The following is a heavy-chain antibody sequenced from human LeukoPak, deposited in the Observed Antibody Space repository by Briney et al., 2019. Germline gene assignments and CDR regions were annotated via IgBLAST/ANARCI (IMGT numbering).Heavy chain of an antibody. CDR2: IYYSGST. D-gene: IGHD6-19*01. J-gene: IGHJ4*02. Sequence: PSETLSLTCTVSGGSISSYYWSWIRQPPGKGLEWIGYIYYSGSTNYNPSLKSRVTMSVDTSKNQFSLKLSSVTAADTAVYYCARERAVAEFDYWGQGTLVTVSS. CDR1: GGSISSYY. CDR3: ARERAVAEFDY. V-gene: IGHV4-59*12.